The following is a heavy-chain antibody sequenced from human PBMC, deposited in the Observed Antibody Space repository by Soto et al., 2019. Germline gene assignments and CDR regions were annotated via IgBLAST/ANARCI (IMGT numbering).Heavy chain of an antibody. D-gene: IGHD1-1*01. CDR1: GFTFASYH. CDR2: INASNGDT. Sequence: QVQLVQSGAEVKRPGASVKVSCKASGFTFASYHIHWVRQAPGQGLEWMAIINASNGDTAYAQKWRGRVTLTRDTSTTTVYMELSSLTSEDTALYYCARDPGGTGYFDSWGQGLLLTVSS. CDR3: ARDPGGTGYFDS. V-gene: IGHV1-46*04. J-gene: IGHJ4*02.